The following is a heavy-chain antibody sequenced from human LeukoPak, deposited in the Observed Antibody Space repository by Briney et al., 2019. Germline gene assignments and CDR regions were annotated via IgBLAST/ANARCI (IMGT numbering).Heavy chain of an antibody. Sequence: PGRSLRLSCAASGFTFDDYAMHWVRQAPGKGLEWVSGISWNSGSIGYADSVKGRFTISRDNAKNSLYLQMNSLRAEDTALYYCAKDNHSSGWYYFDYWGQGTLVTVSS. CDR1: GFTFDDYA. CDR3: AKDNHSSGWYYFDY. D-gene: IGHD6-19*01. CDR2: ISWNSGSI. V-gene: IGHV3-9*01. J-gene: IGHJ4*02.